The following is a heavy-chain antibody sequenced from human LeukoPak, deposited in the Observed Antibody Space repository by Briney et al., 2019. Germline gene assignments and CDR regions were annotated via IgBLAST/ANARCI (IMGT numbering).Heavy chain of an antibody. CDR2: IHPHGIF. J-gene: IGHJ5*02. V-gene: IGHV4-34*01. CDR3: ARGRDRSKAGDL. D-gene: IGHD5-24*01. Sequence: SETLSLTCDVSGGSCDDYYCSWIRQPPGKGLEWIGEIHPHGIFYYNSSLMSRVTISIDTSKSQFSLRLTSVTAADTAFYYCARGRDRSKAGDLWGQGSLVTGSS. CDR1: GGSCDDYY.